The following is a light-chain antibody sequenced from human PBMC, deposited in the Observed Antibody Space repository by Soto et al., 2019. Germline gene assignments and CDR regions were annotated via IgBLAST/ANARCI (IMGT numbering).Light chain of an antibody. V-gene: IGKV3-15*01. J-gene: IGKJ1*01. CDR2: GAS. CDR3: QQYNNWPRT. Sequence: ETVMTQSEATLSVSPGERATLSCRASQSIHTNLAWYQQKPGQPPRLLIYGASTRVTGIPTRFSGSGSVTEFTLPISSLQSEDFAVYYCQQYNNWPRTFGQGTKVEIK. CDR1: QSIHTN.